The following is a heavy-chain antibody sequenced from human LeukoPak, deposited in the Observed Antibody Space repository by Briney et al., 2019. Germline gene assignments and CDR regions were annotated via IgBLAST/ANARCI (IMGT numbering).Heavy chain of an antibody. D-gene: IGHD1-26*01. CDR2: IGSDNKP. V-gene: IGHV3-69-1*01. CDR1: GFTFSGYW. Sequence: PGGSLRLSCAASGFTFSGYWMQWVRQAPGKGLEWVSSIGSDNKPHYSESVKGRFAISRDNDNNSLYLHMNSLRVDDTAFYFCARGGRPDSWGQGILVTVSS. J-gene: IGHJ5*01. CDR3: ARGGRPDS.